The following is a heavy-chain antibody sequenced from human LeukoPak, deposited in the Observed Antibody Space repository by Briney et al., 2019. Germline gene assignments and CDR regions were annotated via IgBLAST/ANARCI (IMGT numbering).Heavy chain of an antibody. CDR3: ARDGGKALPYGMDV. CDR2: IIPIFGTA. J-gene: IGHJ6*02. D-gene: IGHD4-23*01. V-gene: IGHV1-69*13. Sequence: SVKVSCKASGGTFSSYAISWVRQAPGQGLEWMGGIIPIFGTANYAQKFQSRVTITADESTSTAYMELSSLRSEDTAVYCCARDGGKALPYGMDVWGQGTTVTVSS. CDR1: GGTFSSYA.